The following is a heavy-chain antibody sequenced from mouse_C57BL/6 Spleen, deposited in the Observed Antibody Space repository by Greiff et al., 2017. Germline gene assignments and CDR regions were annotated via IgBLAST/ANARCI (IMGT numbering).Heavy chain of an antibody. D-gene: IGHD1-1*01. Sequence: QVQLQQPGAELVRPGSSVKLSCKASGYTFTSYWMHWVKQRPIQGLEWIGNIDPSDSETHYNQKFKDKAKLTVDKSSSTAYMQLSSLTSEDSAVYYCAREGYYGSSYGYFDVWGTGTTVTVSS. J-gene: IGHJ1*03. CDR1: GYTFTSYW. V-gene: IGHV1-52*01. CDR2: IDPSDSET. CDR3: AREGYYGSSYGYFDV.